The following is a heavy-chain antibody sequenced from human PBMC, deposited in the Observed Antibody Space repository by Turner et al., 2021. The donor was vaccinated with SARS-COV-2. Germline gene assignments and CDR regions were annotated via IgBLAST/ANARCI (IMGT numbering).Heavy chain of an antibody. V-gene: IGHV3-30-3*01. CDR1: GFTFNTYA. J-gene: IGHJ4*02. CDR3: ARSRDGYIHS. Sequence: QVQLVESGGGVVQPWRSLRLSCAASGFTFNTYAMHWFRQAPGKGLEWVAVITYDGSTKFYADSVKGRFTISRDNSKSSLYVQMNSLRVEDTAVYYCARSRDGYIHSWGQGTLVIVSS. D-gene: IGHD2-2*01. CDR2: ITYDGSTK.